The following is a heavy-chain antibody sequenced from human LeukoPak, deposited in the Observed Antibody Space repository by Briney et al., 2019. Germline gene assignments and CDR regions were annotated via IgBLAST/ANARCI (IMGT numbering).Heavy chain of an antibody. V-gene: IGHV4-4*02. CDR1: GGSISSSNW. CDR2: IYHSGST. CDR3: ARVPSIVGALHAFDI. J-gene: IGHJ3*02. D-gene: IGHD1-26*01. Sequence: SETLSLTCAVSGGSISSSNWWSWVRQPPGKGLEWIGEIYHSGSTNYNPSLKSRVTISVDKSKNQFSLKLSSVTAADTAVYYCARVPSIVGALHAFDIWGQGTMVTVSS.